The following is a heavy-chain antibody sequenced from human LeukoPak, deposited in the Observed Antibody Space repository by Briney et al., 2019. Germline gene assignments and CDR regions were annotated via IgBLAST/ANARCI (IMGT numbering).Heavy chain of an antibody. CDR1: GFTFSDSW. Sequence: GGSLRLSCAASGFTFSDSWMSWVRQAPGKGPEWEANIKEDESEKHYVDSVKGRFTVSRDNAKSSLFLQMNSLRVEDTAVYYCATYKNWVAGDVWGQGTTVSVSS. CDR3: ATYKNWVAGDV. D-gene: IGHD7-27*01. J-gene: IGHJ6*02. CDR2: IKEDESEK. V-gene: IGHV3-7*01.